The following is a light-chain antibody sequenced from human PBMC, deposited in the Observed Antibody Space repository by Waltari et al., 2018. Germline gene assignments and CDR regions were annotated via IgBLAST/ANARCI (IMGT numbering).Light chain of an antibody. J-gene: IGLJ1*01. Sequence: QSALTQPASVSGSPGQSITISCTGTSSDVGGYNYVSWSQQHAGKAPKLILFDVNQRPSGVSDRLSGSKSGNTASLTIFGLQAEDEADYYCSSYTTSSPYFFGTGTKVTVL. CDR3: SSYTTSSPYF. CDR2: DVN. CDR1: SSDVGGYNY. V-gene: IGLV2-14*01.